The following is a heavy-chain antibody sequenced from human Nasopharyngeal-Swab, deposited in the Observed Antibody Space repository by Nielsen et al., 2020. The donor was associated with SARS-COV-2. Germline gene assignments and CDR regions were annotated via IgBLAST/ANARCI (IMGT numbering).Heavy chain of an antibody. CDR2: IYYSGST. CDR1: GGSISSYY. V-gene: IGHV4-59*08. D-gene: IGHD3-3*01. CDR3: AGTSITIFGNWFDP. J-gene: IGHJ5*02. Sequence: SETLSLTCTVSGGSISSYYWSWIRQPPGKGLEWIGYIYYSGSTNYNPSLKSRVTISVDTSKNQFSLKLSSVTAADTAVYYCAGTSITIFGNWFDPWGQGTLVTVS.